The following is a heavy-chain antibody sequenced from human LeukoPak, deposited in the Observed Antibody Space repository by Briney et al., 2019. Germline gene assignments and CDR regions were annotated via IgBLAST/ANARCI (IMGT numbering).Heavy chain of an antibody. V-gene: IGHV4-34*01. Sequence: PSETLSLTCAVYGGSFSGYYWSWIRQPPGKGLEWVGEIHHSGSTNYNPSLKSRVTISVDTSKNQFSLKLSSVTAADTAVYYCARGLTRITIFGPSYGMDVWGQGTTVTVSS. CDR3: ARGLTRITIFGPSYGMDV. CDR1: GGSFSGYY. D-gene: IGHD3-3*01. J-gene: IGHJ6*02. CDR2: IHHSGST.